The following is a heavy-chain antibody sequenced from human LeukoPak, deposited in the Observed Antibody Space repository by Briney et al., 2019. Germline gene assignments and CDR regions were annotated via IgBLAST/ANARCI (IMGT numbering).Heavy chain of an antibody. CDR3: ARDHPVGASDY. Sequence: GRSLRLSCAASGFTFSDYWLSWVRQAPGKGLEWVANVQQVGRAKNYVDSVKGRFTISRDNAKNSLYLQMNSLRAEDTAVYHCARDHPVGASDYWGQGTLVIVSS. CDR1: GFTFSDYW. CDR2: VQQVGRAK. J-gene: IGHJ4*02. D-gene: IGHD1-26*01. V-gene: IGHV3-7*01.